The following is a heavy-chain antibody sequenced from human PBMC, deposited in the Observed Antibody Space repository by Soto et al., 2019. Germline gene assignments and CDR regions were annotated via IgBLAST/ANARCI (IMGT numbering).Heavy chain of an antibody. CDR2: IYPSGMP. V-gene: IGHV4-30-2*01. CDR3: ARERGGYGLFDS. CDR1: GGSISNAAYS. D-gene: IGHD5-18*01. Sequence: QLQLQESGSGLVKPSHTLSLTCTVSGGSISNAAYSWSWIRQPPGKGLEWIGYIYPSGMPFYNPSLRSRVTISIDRSNDHFSLNLKSVTAAYTVVSYCARERGGYGLFDSWGQGTLVTVSS. J-gene: IGHJ4*02.